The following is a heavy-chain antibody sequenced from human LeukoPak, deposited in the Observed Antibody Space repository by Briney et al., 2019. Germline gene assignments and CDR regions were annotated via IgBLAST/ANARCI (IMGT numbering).Heavy chain of an antibody. V-gene: IGHV3-33*05. D-gene: IGHD3-9*01. CDR2: ISYDGSKK. CDR3: AKGDYYDVLTGRQNWFGP. J-gene: IGHJ5*02. Sequence: GRSLRLSCAASGFTFSSFGMHWVRQAPGKGLEWVAIISYDGSKKYYADSVKGRFTISRDNSKNTLYLQMNSLRVEDTAVYYCAKGDYYDVLTGRQNWFGPWGQGNLVTVSS. CDR1: GFTFSSFG.